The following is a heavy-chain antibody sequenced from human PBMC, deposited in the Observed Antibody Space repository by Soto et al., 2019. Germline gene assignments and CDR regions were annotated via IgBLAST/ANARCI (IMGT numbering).Heavy chain of an antibody. CDR1: GGSFSGYY. CDR3: ARRLRKMVRGARKTTGAFDI. D-gene: IGHD3-10*01. J-gene: IGHJ3*02. CDR2: INHSGST. V-gene: IGHV4-34*01. Sequence: SETLSLTCAVYGGSFSGYYWSWIRQPPGKGLEWIGEINHSGSTNYNPSLKSRVTISVDTSKNQFSLKLSSVTAADTAVYYCARRLRKMVRGARKTTGAFDIWGQGTMVTVSS.